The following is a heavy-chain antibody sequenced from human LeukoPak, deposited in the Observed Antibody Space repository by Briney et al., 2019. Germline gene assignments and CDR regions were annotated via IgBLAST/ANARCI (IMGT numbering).Heavy chain of an antibody. D-gene: IGHD4-17*01. CDR1: GFTFSYYW. CDR2: INSDGSST. V-gene: IGHV3-74*01. Sequence: QPGGSLRLSCAASGFTFSYYWMHWVRQAPGKGLVWVSRINSDGSSTNYADSVKGRFTISRDNAKNTLYLQMNSLRAEDTAVYYCALPLRDGDFYFDYWGHGTLVTVSS. CDR3: ALPLRDGDFYFDY. J-gene: IGHJ4*01.